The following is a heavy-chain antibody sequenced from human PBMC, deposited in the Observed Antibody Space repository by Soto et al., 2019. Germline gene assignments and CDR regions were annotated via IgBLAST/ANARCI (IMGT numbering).Heavy chain of an antibody. CDR3: AREVVADWV. D-gene: IGHD2-15*01. J-gene: IGHJ6*02. V-gene: IGHV3-21*01. CDR1: GFTFSSYS. Sequence: GGSLRLSCAASGFTFSSYSMNWVRQAPGKGLEWVSSISSSSSYTYYADSVKGRFTISRDNAKNSLYLQMNSLRAEDTAVYYCAREVVADWVWGQGTTVTVSS. CDR2: ISSSSSYT.